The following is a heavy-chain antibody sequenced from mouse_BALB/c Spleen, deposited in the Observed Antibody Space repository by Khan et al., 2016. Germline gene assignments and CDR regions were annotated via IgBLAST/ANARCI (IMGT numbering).Heavy chain of an antibody. CDR3: ARYYYGSSYFDY. Sequence: EVQLQESGPGLVKPSQSLSLTCTVTGYSITSDYAWNWIRQFPGNKPEWMGYISYSGSTSYNPSLKSRISITRDTSKNQFFLQLNSVTTEDTATYYCARYYYGSSYFDYWGQGTTLTVS. CDR1: GYSITSDYA. CDR2: ISYSGST. J-gene: IGHJ2*01. D-gene: IGHD1-1*01. V-gene: IGHV3-2*02.